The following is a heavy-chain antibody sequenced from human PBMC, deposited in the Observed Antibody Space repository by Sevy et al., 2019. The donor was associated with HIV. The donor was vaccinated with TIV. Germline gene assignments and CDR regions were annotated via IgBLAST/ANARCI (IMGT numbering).Heavy chain of an antibody. CDR2: ISSSGSTI. D-gene: IGHD5-12*01. Sequence: GGSLRLSCAASGFTFSDYYMSWIRQAPGKGLEWVSYISSSGSTIYYADSVKGRFTIPRDNAKNSLYLQMNSLRAEDTAVYYCATGNTVDIVATPYFDYWGQGTLVTVSS. J-gene: IGHJ4*02. V-gene: IGHV3-11*01. CDR3: ATGNTVDIVATPYFDY. CDR1: GFTFSDYY.